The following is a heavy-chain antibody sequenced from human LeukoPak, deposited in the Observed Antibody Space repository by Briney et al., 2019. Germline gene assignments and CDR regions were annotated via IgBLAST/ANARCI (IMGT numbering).Heavy chain of an antibody. V-gene: IGHV4-4*09. Sequence: SETLSLIYTVSGPSIIAHYWGSIRQFPGEGLEWIGCVESRGFRDTNPSLGGRATISLDASKNEFSMSPTSVTAADTAVYYCARGFYDSRLNSNPFDLRGRGTLVTVSS. J-gene: IGHJ4*02. CDR1: GPSIIAHY. D-gene: IGHD5/OR15-5a*01. CDR3: ARGFYDSRLNSNPFDL. CDR2: VESRGFR.